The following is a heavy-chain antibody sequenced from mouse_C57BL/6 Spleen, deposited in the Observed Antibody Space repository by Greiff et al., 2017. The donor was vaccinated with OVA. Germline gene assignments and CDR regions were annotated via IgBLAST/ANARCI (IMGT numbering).Heavy chain of an antibody. CDR2: IYPGSGNT. CDR3: AREGVVAYYYAMDY. V-gene: IGHV1-76*01. Sequence: QVQLQQSGAELVRPGASVKLSCKASGYTFTDYYINWVKQRPGQGLEWIARIYPGSGNTYYNEKFKGKATLTAEKSSSTAYMQLSSLTSEDSAVYFCAREGVVAYYYAMDYWGQGTSVTVSS. CDR1: GYTFTDYY. D-gene: IGHD1-1*01. J-gene: IGHJ4*01.